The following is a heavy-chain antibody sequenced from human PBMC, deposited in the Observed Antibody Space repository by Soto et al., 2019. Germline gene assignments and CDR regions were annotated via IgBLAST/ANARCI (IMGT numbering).Heavy chain of an antibody. CDR2: ISGSGGST. V-gene: IGHV3-23*01. CDR3: ARNPYYYDSSGYYYYFDY. D-gene: IGHD3-22*01. J-gene: IGHJ4*02. Sequence: GGSLRLSCAASGSTFSSYAMSWVRQAPGKGLEWVSAISGSGGSTYYADSVKGRFTISRDNAKNSLYLQMNSLRAEDTAVYYCARNPYYYDSSGYYYYFDYWGQGTLVTVSS. CDR1: GSTFSSYA.